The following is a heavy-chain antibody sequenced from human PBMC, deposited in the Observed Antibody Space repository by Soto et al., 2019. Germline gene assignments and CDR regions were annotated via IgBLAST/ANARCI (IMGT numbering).Heavy chain of an antibody. D-gene: IGHD6-13*01. J-gene: IGHJ4*02. V-gene: IGHV3-11*01. Sequence: QVQLVESGGGLVKPGGSLRLSCAASGFTFSDYYMSWIRQAPGKGLEWVSYISRSGSTIYYADSVKGRFTISRDNAKNSLYLQKNSLRAEDTAVYFCARKPYSSSWSDYWGQGTLVTVSS. CDR2: ISRSGSTI. CDR1: GFTFSDYY. CDR3: ARKPYSSSWSDY.